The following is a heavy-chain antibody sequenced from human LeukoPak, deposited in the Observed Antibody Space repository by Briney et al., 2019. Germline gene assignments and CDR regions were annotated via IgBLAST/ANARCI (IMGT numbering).Heavy chain of an antibody. D-gene: IGHD6-6*01. CDR3: ARTARREEYFQH. V-gene: IGHV4-39*07. CDR1: GGSISSSSYY. Sequence: SETLSLTCTVSGGSISSSSYYWGWIRQPPGKGLEWIGSIYYSGSTYYNPSLKSRVTISVDTSKNQFSLKLSSVTAADTAVYYCARTARREEYFQHWGQGTLVTVSS. CDR2: IYYSGST. J-gene: IGHJ1*01.